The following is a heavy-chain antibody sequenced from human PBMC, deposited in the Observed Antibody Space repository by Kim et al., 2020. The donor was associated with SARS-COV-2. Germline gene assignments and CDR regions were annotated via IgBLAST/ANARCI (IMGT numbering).Heavy chain of an antibody. CDR2: ISFDGSNK. J-gene: IGHJ6*02. V-gene: IGHV3-30-3*01. CDR3: VRETRVRGYSYGYRDYYFGMDV. CDR1: GFIFSSYA. Sequence: GGSLRLSCAASGFIFSSYAMQWVRQAPGKGLEWVAVISFDGSNKYYTDSVKGRFTISRDNSKNTLYLQMNSLRAEDTAVYYCVRETRVRGYSYGYRDYYFGMDVWGQGTTVTVSS. D-gene: IGHD5-18*01.